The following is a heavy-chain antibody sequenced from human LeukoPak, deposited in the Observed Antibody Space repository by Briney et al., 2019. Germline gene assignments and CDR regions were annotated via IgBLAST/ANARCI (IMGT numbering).Heavy chain of an antibody. D-gene: IGHD3-3*01. CDR1: GGSISSSSYY. CDR3: ARSPPGITIFGVVTVDAFDI. J-gene: IGHJ3*02. V-gene: IGHV4-39*07. CDR2: IYYSGST. Sequence: PSETLSLTCTVSGGSISSSSYYWGWIRQPPGKGLEWIGSIYYSGSTYYNPSLKSRVTISVDTSKNQFSLKLSSVTAADTAVYYCARSPPGITIFGVVTVDAFDIWGQGTMVTVSS.